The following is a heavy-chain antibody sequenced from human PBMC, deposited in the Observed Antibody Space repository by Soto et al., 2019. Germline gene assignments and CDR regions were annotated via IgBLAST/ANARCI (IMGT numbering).Heavy chain of an antibody. Sequence: PSETLSLTFTVSGGSISSGGYYLSWIRQHPGKGLECIGYIYYSGITYYNPSLKSRVTISVDTSKNQFSLKLSSVTAADTAVYYCERDRGSGDYYYGMDVWGQGTTVTVSS. CDR2: IYYSGIT. V-gene: IGHV4-31*03. D-gene: IGHD3-16*01. CDR3: ERDRGSGDYYYGMDV. CDR1: GGSISSGGYY. J-gene: IGHJ6*02.